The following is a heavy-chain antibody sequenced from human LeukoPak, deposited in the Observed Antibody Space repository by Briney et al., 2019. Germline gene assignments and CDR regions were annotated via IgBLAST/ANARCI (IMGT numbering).Heavy chain of an antibody. J-gene: IGHJ5*02. Sequence: SQTLSLTCAISGDSVSSNSAAWNWIRQSPSRGLEWLGRTYYRSKWYNDYAVSVKSRININTDTSKNQFSLQLNSVTPEDTAVYYCARASLAAAGREGEFDPWGQGTLVTVSS. V-gene: IGHV6-1*01. CDR3: ARASLAAAGREGEFDP. CDR1: GDSVSSNSAA. D-gene: IGHD6-13*01. CDR2: TYYRSKWYN.